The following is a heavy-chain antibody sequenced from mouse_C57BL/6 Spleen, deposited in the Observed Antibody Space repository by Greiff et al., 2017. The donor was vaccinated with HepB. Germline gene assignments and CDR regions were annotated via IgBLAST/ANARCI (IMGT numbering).Heavy chain of an antibody. CDR1: GYTFTDYY. D-gene: IGHD1-1*01. CDR2: INPYNGGT. CDR3: ARRDYYGSAYWYFDV. J-gene: IGHJ1*03. Sequence: EVQLQQSGPVLVKPGALVKMSCKASGYTFTDYYMNWVKQSHGKSLEWIGVINPYNGGTSYNQKFKGKATLTVDKSSSTAYMELNSLKSEDSAVYYCARRDYYGSAYWYFDVWGTGTTVTVSS. V-gene: IGHV1-19*01.